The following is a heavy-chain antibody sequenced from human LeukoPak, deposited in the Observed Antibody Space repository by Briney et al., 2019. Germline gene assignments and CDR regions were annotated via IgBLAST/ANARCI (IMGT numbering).Heavy chain of an antibody. CDR3: AKSSGYRLYYSDY. J-gene: IGHJ4*02. V-gene: IGHV3-21*04. D-gene: IGHD3-22*01. CDR1: GFTFSSYS. CDR2: ISSSSSYI. Sequence: GGSLRLSCAASGFTFSSYSMNWVRQAPGKGLEWVSSISSSSSYIYYADSVKGRFTVSRDNSKSTLYLQMNSLRVEDAAAYYCAKSSGYRLYYSDYWGQGTLVTVSS.